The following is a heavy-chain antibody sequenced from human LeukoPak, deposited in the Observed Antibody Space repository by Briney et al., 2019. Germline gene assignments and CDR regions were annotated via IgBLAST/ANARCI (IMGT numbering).Heavy chain of an antibody. J-gene: IGHJ4*02. CDR2: ISAYNGNT. V-gene: IGHV1-18*01. D-gene: IGHD6-19*01. CDR1: GYTFTSYG. CDR3: ARPSQPVKRLVLRGGEFDY. Sequence: ASVKVSCKASGYTFTSYGISWVRQAPGQGLEWMGWISAYNGNTNYAQKLQGRVTMTTDTSTSTAYMELRSLRSDDTAVYCCARPSQPVKRLVLRGGEFDYWGQGTLVTVSS.